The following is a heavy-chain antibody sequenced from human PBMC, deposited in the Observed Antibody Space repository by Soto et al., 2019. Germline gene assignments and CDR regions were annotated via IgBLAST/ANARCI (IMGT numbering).Heavy chain of an antibody. Sequence: GGSLRLSCAASGFTFSSFGMHWVRQAPGKGLEWVAVISSGGGLKYDADSVKGRFTISRDNSKNTLCLQMNSLRAEDTAIYYCAKETHSNGYGSYFDYWGQGVLVTVSS. J-gene: IGHJ4*02. D-gene: IGHD3-22*01. CDR2: ISSGGGLK. CDR3: AKETHSNGYGSYFDY. V-gene: IGHV3-30*18. CDR1: GFTFSSFG.